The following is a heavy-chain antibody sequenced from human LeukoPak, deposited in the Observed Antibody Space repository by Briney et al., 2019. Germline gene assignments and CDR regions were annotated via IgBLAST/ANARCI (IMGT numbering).Heavy chain of an antibody. CDR1: GFSLSTSGMC. Sequence: FSATLVNPTQTLTLTCTFSGFSLSTSGMCVDWIRQPPGKALEWLALIDWDDDKYYSTSLKTRLTISKDTSKNQVVLTMTNMDPVDTATYFCARMVFSSYYFDYWGQGTLVTVSS. CDR3: ARMVFSSYYFDY. D-gene: IGHD3-9*01. CDR2: IDWDDDK. V-gene: IGHV2-70*01. J-gene: IGHJ4*02.